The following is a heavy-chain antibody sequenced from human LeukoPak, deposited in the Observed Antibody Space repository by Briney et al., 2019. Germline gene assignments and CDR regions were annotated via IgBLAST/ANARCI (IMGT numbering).Heavy chain of an antibody. V-gene: IGHV3-33*01. CDR3: ARASGSYSIDY. J-gene: IGHJ4*02. CDR1: GFTFSSYG. Sequence: GGSLRLSCAASGFTFSSYGMHWVRQAPGKGLEWVAVIWYDGSNKYYADSVKGRFTISRDNSKNTLYLQMNSLRAEDTAVYYCARASGSYSIDYWGQGTLVTVSS. D-gene: IGHD1-26*01. CDR2: IWYDGSNK.